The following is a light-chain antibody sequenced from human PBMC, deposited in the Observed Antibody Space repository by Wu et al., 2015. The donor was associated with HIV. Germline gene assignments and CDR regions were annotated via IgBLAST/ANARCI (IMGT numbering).Light chain of an antibody. V-gene: IGKV1-39*01. CDR1: QNIIGF. CDR2: ASS. Sequence: DIQMTQSPSSLSASVGERVTITCRASQNIIGFLNWYQQKPGKAPQLLIYASSYLENGVPSRFSGSGSGTDFTLTINNLQVEDVATYYCQQSHSIPRTFGQGTKVEI. CDR3: QQSHSIPRT. J-gene: IGKJ1*01.